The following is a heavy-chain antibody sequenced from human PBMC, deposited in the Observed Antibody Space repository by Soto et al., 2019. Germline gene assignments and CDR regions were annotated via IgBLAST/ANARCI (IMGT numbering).Heavy chain of an antibody. CDR1: GGSISSYY. J-gene: IGHJ5*02. D-gene: IGHD3-3*01. CDR3: ARGYYDFWSGPGGFDP. CDR2: IYTSGST. V-gene: IGHV4-4*07. Sequence: SETLSLTCTVSGGSISSYYWSWIRQPARKGLEWIGRIYTSGSTNYNPSLKSRVTMSVDTSKNQFSLKLSSVTAADTAVYYCARGYYDFWSGPGGFDPWGQGTLVTVSS.